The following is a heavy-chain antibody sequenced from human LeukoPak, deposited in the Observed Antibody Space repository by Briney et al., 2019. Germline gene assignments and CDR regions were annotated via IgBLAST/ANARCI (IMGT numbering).Heavy chain of an antibody. J-gene: IGHJ6*03. V-gene: IGHV1-18*01. CDR3: ARDPLSGYYSYYYYYMDV. CDR2: ISAYNGNT. D-gene: IGHD3-22*01. Sequence: EASVTVSFMASGYTFTSYGISWVRQAPGQGLEWMGWISAYNGNTNYAQKLQGRVTMTTDTSTSTAYMELRSLRSDDTAVYYCARDPLSGYYSYYYYYMDVWGKGTTVTVSS. CDR1: GYTFTSYG.